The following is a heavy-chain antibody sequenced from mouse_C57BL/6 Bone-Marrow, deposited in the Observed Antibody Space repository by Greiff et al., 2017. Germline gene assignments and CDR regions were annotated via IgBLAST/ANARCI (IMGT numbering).Heavy chain of an antibody. Sequence: EVKLMESGPGLVKPSQSLSLTCSVPGYSITSGYYWNWIRQFPGNKLEWMGYISYDGSNNYNPSLKNRISITRDTSKNQFFLKLNSVTTEDTATYYCAKGVYGNFDYWGQGTTLTVSS. V-gene: IGHV3-6*01. CDR2: ISYDGSN. J-gene: IGHJ2*01. D-gene: IGHD2-1*01. CDR1: GYSITSGYY. CDR3: AKGVYGNFDY.